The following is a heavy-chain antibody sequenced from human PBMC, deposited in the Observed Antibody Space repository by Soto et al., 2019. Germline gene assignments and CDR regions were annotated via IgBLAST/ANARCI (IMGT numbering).Heavy chain of an antibody. D-gene: IGHD3-22*01. CDR1: GFTFSSYG. CDR3: ARSSSGYYYRGVTGFDY. CDR2: IWYDGSNK. V-gene: IGHV3-33*01. Sequence: QVQLVESGGGVVQPGRSLRLSCAASGFTFSSYGMHWVRQAPGKGLEWVAVIWYDGSNKYYADSVKGRFTISRDNSKNTLYLQMNSLRAEDTAVYYCARSSSGYYYRGVTGFDYWGQGTLVTVSS. J-gene: IGHJ4*02.